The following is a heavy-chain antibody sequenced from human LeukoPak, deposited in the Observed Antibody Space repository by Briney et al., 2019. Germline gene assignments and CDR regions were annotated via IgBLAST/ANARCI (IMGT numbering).Heavy chain of an antibody. D-gene: IGHD4-17*01. V-gene: IGHV3-64*05. Sequence: GGSLRLSCSASGFTFSSYAMHWVRQAPGKGLEYVSAISSDGGSTYYAESVKGRFTISRDNSKNTLYIQMRGLRGEDTAVYFCVKGRGVMTTVTAHYFDYWGQGTLVTVSS. CDR1: GFTFSSYA. CDR2: ISSDGGST. J-gene: IGHJ4*02. CDR3: VKGRGVMTTVTAHYFDY.